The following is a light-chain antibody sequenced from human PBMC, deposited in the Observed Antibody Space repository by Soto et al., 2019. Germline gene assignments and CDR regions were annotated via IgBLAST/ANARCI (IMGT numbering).Light chain of an antibody. CDR3: LQDYNYPIT. J-gene: IGKJ5*01. CDR2: PAS. V-gene: IGKV1-6*01. CDR1: QGIIHN. Sequence: AIQMTQSPSSLSASVGDRVTITCRASQGIIHNLGWYQQKPGKAPRVLIYPASSLQSGVPSRFSGSGSGTDFSLTISSLQPEDFATYYCLQDYNYPITFGQGTRLEIK.